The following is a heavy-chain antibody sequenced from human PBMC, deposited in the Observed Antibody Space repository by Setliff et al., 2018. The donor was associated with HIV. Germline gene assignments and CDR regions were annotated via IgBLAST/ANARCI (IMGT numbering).Heavy chain of an antibody. CDR1: GFTFSTYW. V-gene: IGHV3-7*01. Sequence: GGSLRLSCTSSGFTFSTYWMSWVRQAPGKGLEWVANIKHDGSERNYVDSVKGRLTISRDNAENSLYLQMKGLRAEDTDVYYCAGDHIDRGGSWYDYFDSWGQGTLVTVSS. J-gene: IGHJ4*02. CDR3: AGDHIDRGGSWYDYFDS. CDR2: IKHDGSER. D-gene: IGHD2-15*01.